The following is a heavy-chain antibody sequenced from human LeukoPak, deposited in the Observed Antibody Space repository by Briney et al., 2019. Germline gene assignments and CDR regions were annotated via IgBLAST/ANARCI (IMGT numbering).Heavy chain of an antibody. Sequence: GGSLRLSCAASGFTFSSHGMHWVRQAPGKGLEWVAVIWSDGSNKYYADSVKGRFTTSRDNPKNTMYLQTNTLRAEDTAVYYCARRGSGTYNFDYWGQGTLVTVSS. J-gene: IGHJ4*02. CDR2: IWSDGSNK. CDR3: ARRGSGTYNFDY. D-gene: IGHD1-26*01. V-gene: IGHV3-33*01. CDR1: GFTFSSHG.